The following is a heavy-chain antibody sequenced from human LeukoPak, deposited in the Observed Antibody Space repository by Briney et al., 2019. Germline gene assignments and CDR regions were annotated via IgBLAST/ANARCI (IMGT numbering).Heavy chain of an antibody. V-gene: IGHV3-13*01. CDR1: GFTFSSYD. D-gene: IGHD1-26*01. J-gene: IGHJ4*02. CDR3: AKKGATTGDFDY. CDR2: IGTTGDT. Sequence: GGSLRLSCAASGFTFSSYDIHWVRQSTRKGLEWVSSIGTTGDTHYVGSVKGRFTISRDNSKNTLYLQMNSLRAEDTAAYYCAKKGATTGDFDYWGQGTLVTVSS.